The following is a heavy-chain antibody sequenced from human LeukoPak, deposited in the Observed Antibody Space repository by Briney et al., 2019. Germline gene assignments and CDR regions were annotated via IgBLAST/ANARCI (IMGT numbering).Heavy chain of an antibody. J-gene: IGHJ4*02. V-gene: IGHV3-21*01. Sequence: PGGSLTRSCAASGFTFSSYSMNWVRQAPGKGLEWVSSISSSSYIYYADSVKGRFTISRDNAKNSLYLQMNSLRAEDTAVYYCARDLYGSGSYYNYYWGQGTLVTVSS. CDR3: ARDLYGSGSYYNYY. D-gene: IGHD3-10*01. CDR2: ISSSSYI. CDR1: GFTFSSYS.